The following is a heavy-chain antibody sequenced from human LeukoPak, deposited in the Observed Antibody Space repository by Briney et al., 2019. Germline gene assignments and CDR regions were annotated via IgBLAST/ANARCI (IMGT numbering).Heavy chain of an antibody. CDR1: GFTFSNAW. CDR3: TTGNP. CDR2: IKSKTDGGTT. V-gene: IGHV3-15*01. Sequence: GGSLRLSCAASGFTFSNAWMSWVRQALGKGPEWVGRIKSKTDGGTTDYAAPVKGRFTISRDDSRNTLYLQMTSLTIGDTGVYYCTTGNPWGQGTLVTVSS. J-gene: IGHJ5*02.